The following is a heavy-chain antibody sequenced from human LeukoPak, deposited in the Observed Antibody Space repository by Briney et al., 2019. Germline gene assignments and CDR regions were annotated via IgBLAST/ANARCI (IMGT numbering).Heavy chain of an antibody. Sequence: SETLSLTCTVSSYSISSGYFWGWIRQPPWKGLEWIGSIYHSGNTYYNPSLKSRVTISVDTSKNQFSLQLSSVTAADTAVYYCARDGGLELPLGWFDPWGQGTLVIVSS. CDR3: ARDGGLELPLGWFDP. D-gene: IGHD1-7*01. J-gene: IGHJ5*02. CDR2: IYHSGNT. CDR1: SYSISSGYF. V-gene: IGHV4-38-2*02.